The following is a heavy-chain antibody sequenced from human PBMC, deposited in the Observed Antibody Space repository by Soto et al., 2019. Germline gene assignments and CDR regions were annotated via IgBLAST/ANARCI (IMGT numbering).Heavy chain of an antibody. CDR3: TVTRVDRTYYFDY. V-gene: IGHV1-46*01. J-gene: IGHJ4*02. Sequence: QVQLVQSGAEVKKPGASVKVSCKASGYTFTSYYMHWVRQAPGQGLEWMGIINPSGGSTSYAQKFQGRVTMTRDTSTCTVYMELSCLRSEDTAVYYCTVTRVDRTYYFDYWGQGTLVTVSS. CDR1: GYTFTSYY. D-gene: IGHD2-2*01. CDR2: INPSGGST.